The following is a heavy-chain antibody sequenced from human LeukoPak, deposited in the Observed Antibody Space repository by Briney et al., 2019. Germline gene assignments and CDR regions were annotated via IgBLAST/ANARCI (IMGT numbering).Heavy chain of an antibody. J-gene: IGHJ5*02. CDR2: IYYSGST. CDR1: GGSISGYY. V-gene: IGHV4-59*12. CDR3: ARDFKPRSTYCSSTSCYYNWFDP. D-gene: IGHD2-2*01. Sequence: PSETLSLTCTVSGGSISGYYWSWIRQPPGMGLEWIGYIYYSGSTNYNPSLKSRITISVDTSKNQFSLKLSSVTAADTAVYYCARDFKPRSTYCSSTSCYYNWFDPWGQGTLVTVSS.